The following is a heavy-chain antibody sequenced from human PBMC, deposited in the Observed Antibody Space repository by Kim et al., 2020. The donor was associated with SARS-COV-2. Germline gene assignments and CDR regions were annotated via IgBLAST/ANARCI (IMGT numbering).Heavy chain of an antibody. Sequence: ASVKVSCKASGYTFTSYYMHWVRQAPGQGLEWMGIINPSGGSTSYAQKFQGRVTMTRDTSTSTVYMELSSLRSEDTAVYYCARDLNEGVVPAESLGYYWGQGTLVTVSS. CDR2: INPSGGST. D-gene: IGHD2-2*01. V-gene: IGHV1-46*01. J-gene: IGHJ4*02. CDR3: ARDLNEGVVPAESLGYY. CDR1: GYTFTSYY.